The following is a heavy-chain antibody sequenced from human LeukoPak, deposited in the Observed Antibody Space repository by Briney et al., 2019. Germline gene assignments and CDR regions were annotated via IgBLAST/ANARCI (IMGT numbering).Heavy chain of an antibody. CDR2: INPNSGGT. D-gene: IGHD6-13*01. Sequence: ASVKVSCKASGYTFTGYYMHWVRQAPGQGLEWMGWINPNSGGTNYAQKFQGRVTMTRDTSIGTAYMELSRLRSDDTAVYYCARDRNRIAAAGIPTDYWGQGTLVTVSS. CDR1: GYTFTGYY. J-gene: IGHJ4*02. CDR3: ARDRNRIAAAGIPTDY. V-gene: IGHV1-2*02.